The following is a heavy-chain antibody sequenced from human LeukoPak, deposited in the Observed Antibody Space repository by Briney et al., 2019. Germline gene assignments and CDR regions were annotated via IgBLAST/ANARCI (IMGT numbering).Heavy chain of an antibody. J-gene: IGHJ5*02. CDR2: INPNSGGT. CDR3: AREDMVRGVNWFDP. Sequence: GASVKVSCTASGYTFTGYYMHWVRQAPGQGLEWMGWINPNSGGTNYAQKFQGRVTMTRDTSISTAYMELSRLRSDDTAVYYCAREDMVRGVNWFDPWGQGTLVTVSS. V-gene: IGHV1-2*02. D-gene: IGHD3-10*01. CDR1: GYTFTGYY.